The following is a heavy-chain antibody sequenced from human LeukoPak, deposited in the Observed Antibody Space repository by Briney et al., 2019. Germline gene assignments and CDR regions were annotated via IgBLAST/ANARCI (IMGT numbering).Heavy chain of an antibody. D-gene: IGHD5-12*01. CDR2: IYYSGST. Sequence: SETLSLTCTVSGGSISSYYWSWIRQPPGKGLEWIGYIYYSGSTYYNPSLKSRVTISVDTSKNQFSLKLSSVTAADTAVYYCASGGYANNNFDYWGQGTLVTVSS. CDR1: GGSISSYY. J-gene: IGHJ4*02. CDR3: ASGGYANNNFDY. V-gene: IGHV4-59*08.